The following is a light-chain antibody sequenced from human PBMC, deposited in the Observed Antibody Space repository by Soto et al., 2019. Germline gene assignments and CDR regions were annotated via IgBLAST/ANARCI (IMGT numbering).Light chain of an antibody. CDR3: QKYNSAPKT. CDR2: AAS. Sequence: DIPMTQSPSSLSASVGDRVSITCRASQGISNYLAWYQQKPGKVPKLLIYAASTLQSGVPSRFSGSGSGTDFTLTISSLQPEDVATYFCQKYNSAPKTFGQGTKVEIK. J-gene: IGKJ1*01. V-gene: IGKV1-27*01. CDR1: QGISNY.